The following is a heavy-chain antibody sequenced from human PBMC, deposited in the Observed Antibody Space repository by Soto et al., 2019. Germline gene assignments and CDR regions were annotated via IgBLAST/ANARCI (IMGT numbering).Heavy chain of an antibody. V-gene: IGHV3-33*01. CDR3: ARDGAFPYYYYGMDV. J-gene: IGHJ6*02. CDR1: GFTFSSYG. CDR2: IWSDGSNK. D-gene: IGHD3-16*01. Sequence: GGSLRLSSAASGFTFSSYGMHWVRQAPGKGLEWVAVIWSDGSNKYYADSVKGRFTISRDNSKNTLYLQMNSLRAEDTAVYYCARDGAFPYYYYGMDVWGQGTTVTVSS.